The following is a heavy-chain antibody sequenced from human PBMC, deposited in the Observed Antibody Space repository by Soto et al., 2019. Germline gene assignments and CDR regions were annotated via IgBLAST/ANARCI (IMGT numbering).Heavy chain of an antibody. J-gene: IGHJ4*01. CDR3: VREVETIGLRHFDS. CDR2: LSPNGERV. D-gene: IGHD4-17*01. CDR1: GFTFSNHW. Sequence: EVQLVESGGGLVQPGGSLRLSCAASGFTFSNHWMHWVRQGPDKGLVWVSILSPNGERVDYADSVKGRFTITRDNAKSTLYLQMNSLRGEDTAVYYCVREVETIGLRHFDSWGRGILVTVSS. V-gene: IGHV3-74*01.